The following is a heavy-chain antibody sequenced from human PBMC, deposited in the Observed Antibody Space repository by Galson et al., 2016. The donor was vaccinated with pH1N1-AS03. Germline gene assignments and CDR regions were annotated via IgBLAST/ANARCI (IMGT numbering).Heavy chain of an antibody. Sequence: QSGAEVKKPGESLKISCKVSGYNFMSYWIGWVRQMPGKGLEWLGLMYPEDSDVRYSPSLRGQVAISADKSISTAYLQWTSLEASDTAIYFCARPSPLGIPGRKGLYAFDLWGQGTKVTVSS. CDR1: GYNFMSYW. V-gene: IGHV5-51*03. CDR3: ARPSPLGIPGRKGLYAFDL. J-gene: IGHJ3*01. CDR2: MYPEDSDV. D-gene: IGHD7-27*01.